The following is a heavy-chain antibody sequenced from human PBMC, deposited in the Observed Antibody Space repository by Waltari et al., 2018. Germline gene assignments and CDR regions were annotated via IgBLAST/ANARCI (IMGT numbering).Heavy chain of an antibody. Sequence: QVQLQESGPGLVKPSETLSLTCTVSGGSISSYYWSWIRQPPGKGLEWIGYIYYSGSTNYNPSLKSRVTRSVDTSKNQFSLKLSSVTAADTAVYYCAREGTGEVSAFDIWGQGTMVTVSS. J-gene: IGHJ3*02. V-gene: IGHV4-59*01. CDR1: GGSISSYY. CDR3: AREGTGEVSAFDI. CDR2: IYYSGST. D-gene: IGHD7-27*01.